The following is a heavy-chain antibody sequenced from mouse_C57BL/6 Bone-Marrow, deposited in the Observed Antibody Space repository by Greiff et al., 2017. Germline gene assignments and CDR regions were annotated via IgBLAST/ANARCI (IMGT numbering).Heavy chain of an antibody. CDR2: LDPSDSYT. CDR3: ARRDGYSSWVAY. Sequence: VQLQQPGAELVMPGASVKLSCKASGYTFTSYWMHWVKPRPGQGLEWIGELDPSDSYTNYNQKFKGKSTLTVDKSSSTAYMQLSSLTSEDSAVXYWARRDGYSSWVAYGGQGTRGTVSA. V-gene: IGHV1-69*01. J-gene: IGHJ3*01. D-gene: IGHD2-3*01. CDR1: GYTFTSYW.